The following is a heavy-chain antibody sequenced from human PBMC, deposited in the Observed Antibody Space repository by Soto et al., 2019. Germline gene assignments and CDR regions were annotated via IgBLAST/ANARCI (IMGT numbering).Heavy chain of an antibody. Sequence: GGSLRFSCAASGFTFSSDWMHWFRQAPGKGLVWVSRIDSGGRTTTYADSVKGRFTISRDNAKNTLYLQMNGLRAEDTALYYCARWFTYGNFDYIDYWGQGTQVTVSS. CDR1: GFTFSSDW. J-gene: IGHJ4*02. CDR3: ARWFTYGNFDYIDY. V-gene: IGHV3-74*01. CDR2: IDSGGRTT. D-gene: IGHD3-10*01.